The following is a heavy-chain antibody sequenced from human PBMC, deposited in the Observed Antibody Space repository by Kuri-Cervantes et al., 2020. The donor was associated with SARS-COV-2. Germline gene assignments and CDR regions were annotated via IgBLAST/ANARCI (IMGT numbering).Heavy chain of an antibody. CDR1: GASLSKYS. CDR2: INHSGSI. D-gene: IGHD3-10*01. V-gene: IGHV4-34*01. CDR3: VRARQSSGSYSYDYYFGMDV. J-gene: IGHJ6*02. Sequence: GSLRLSCGVNGASLSKYSWSWIRQPPGKGLEWIGEINHSGSINYNASLKSRVSISIDTSRNQFSLKLSSVTAADTAVYYCVRARQSSGSYSYDYYFGMDVWGQGTTVTVSS.